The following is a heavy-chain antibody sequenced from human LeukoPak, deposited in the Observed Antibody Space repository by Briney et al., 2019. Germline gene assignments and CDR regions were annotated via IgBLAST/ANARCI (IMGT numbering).Heavy chain of an antibody. CDR2: ISCSGGST. V-gene: IGHV3-23*01. D-gene: IGHD4-17*01. J-gene: IGHJ4*02. CDR1: GFTFSSYA. CDR3: PRSPKSYVDYGGSATSFDY. Sequence: GESLILSCAASGFTFSSYAMSWVRQAPGKGLEWVSAISCSGGSTYYADSVKGRFTISRDNSKHTLYLQMNSLRAEDTAVYYCPRSPKSYVDYGGSATSFDYWGQGTLVTVSS.